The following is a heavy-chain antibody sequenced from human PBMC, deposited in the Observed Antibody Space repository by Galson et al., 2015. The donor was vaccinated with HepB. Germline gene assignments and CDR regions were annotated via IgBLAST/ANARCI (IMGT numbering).Heavy chain of an antibody. Sequence: SVKVSCKASGGTFSSYAISWVRQAPGQGLEWMGGIIPIFGTANYAQKFQGRVTITADESTSTAYMELSSLRSEDTAVYYCARLDIVVVPAASYYYYMDVWGKGTTVTVSS. J-gene: IGHJ6*03. V-gene: IGHV1-69*13. D-gene: IGHD2-2*01. CDR3: ARLDIVVVPAASYYYYMDV. CDR1: GGTFSSYA. CDR2: IIPIFGTA.